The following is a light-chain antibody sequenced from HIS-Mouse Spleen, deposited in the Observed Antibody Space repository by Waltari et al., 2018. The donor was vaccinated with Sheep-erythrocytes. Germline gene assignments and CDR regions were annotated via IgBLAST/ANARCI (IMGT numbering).Light chain of an antibody. Sequence: QSALTQPASVSGSPGQSITIPCTGTSSDVGSYNLVSWYQQHPGKAPKLMIYAGSKPPSGVSNRFSGSKSGNTASLTISGLQAEDEADYYCCSYAGSSTPWVFGGGTKLTVL. CDR3: CSYAGSSTPWV. J-gene: IGLJ3*02. CDR1: SSDVGSYNL. CDR2: AGS. V-gene: IGLV2-23*01.